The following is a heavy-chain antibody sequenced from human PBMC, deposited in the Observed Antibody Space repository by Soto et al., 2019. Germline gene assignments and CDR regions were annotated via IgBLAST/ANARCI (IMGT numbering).Heavy chain of an antibody. Sequence: GGSLRLSCAASGFTFSIYGMHWLRQAPGKGLEWVAVIWYDGSNKYYADSVKGRFTISRDNSKNTLYLQMNSLRAEDTAVYYCARDLEDFDYWGQGTLVTVSS. CDR2: IWYDGSNK. CDR1: GFTFSIYG. V-gene: IGHV3-33*01. J-gene: IGHJ4*02. CDR3: ARDLEDFDY.